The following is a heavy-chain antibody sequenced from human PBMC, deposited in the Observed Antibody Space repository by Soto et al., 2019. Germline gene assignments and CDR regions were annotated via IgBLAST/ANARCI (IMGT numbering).Heavy chain of an antibody. J-gene: IGHJ6*02. Sequence: QVQLVESGGGVVQPGRSLRLSCEASGFTFSNYGMHWVRQAPGKGLEWVAVIWYDGSNKQYADYVKGRFTVSRDNSKKTLFLQMSSLRAEDTGVYYCARGLAYGMDVWGQGTTVTVSS. CDR1: GFTFSNYG. CDR2: IWYDGSNK. D-gene: IGHD3-9*01. V-gene: IGHV3-33*01. CDR3: ARGLAYGMDV.